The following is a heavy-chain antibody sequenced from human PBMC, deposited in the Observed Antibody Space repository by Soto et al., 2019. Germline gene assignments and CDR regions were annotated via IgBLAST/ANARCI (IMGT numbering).Heavy chain of an antibody. J-gene: IGHJ6*02. Sequence: VQLVQAGAEVKTTGSSVKVCCKASGGTSNNFAFSWVRPARGQGFEWVGGITPDLRPANYAQCFRGRTTITAAEYTSTVYLYLTDLRSDDTAVYYCARRYSASDNCPLFYYFVDLWGLGTTGTVSS. CDR2: ITPDLRPA. CDR1: GGTSNNFA. D-gene: IGHD2-21*02. CDR3: ARRYSASDNCPLFYYFVDL. V-gene: IGHV1-69*01.